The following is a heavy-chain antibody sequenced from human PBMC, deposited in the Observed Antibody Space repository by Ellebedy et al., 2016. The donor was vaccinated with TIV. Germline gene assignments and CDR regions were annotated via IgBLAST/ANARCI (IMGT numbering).Heavy chain of an antibody. CDR1: GFTFANYA. CDR3: ARDDALDGGYLDS. V-gene: IGHV3-23*01. J-gene: IGHJ4*02. CDR2: IRGRDGRT. Sequence: GESLKISCAASGFTFANYAMTWVRQVPGKGLEWFSSIRGRDGRTSYTDSAKGLFTISRDNSKNTLFLQMNNLRVEDTAMYYCARDDALDGGYLDSWGQGTLVTVSS. D-gene: IGHD3-16*01.